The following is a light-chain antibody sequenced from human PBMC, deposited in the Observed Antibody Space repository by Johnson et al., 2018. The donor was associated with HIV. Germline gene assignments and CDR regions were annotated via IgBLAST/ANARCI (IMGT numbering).Light chain of an antibody. J-gene: IGLJ1*01. CDR2: ENN. V-gene: IGLV1-51*01. CDR3: GSWDSSLSAYV. CDR1: SSNIANNY. Sequence: QSVLTQPPSVSAAPVQRVTVSCSGRSSNIANNYVSWYQQFPGEAPKLLIYENNKRPSGIPDRFSDSQSGTSGTLGITGLQTGDEADYYCGSWDSSLSAYVFGTGTKVTVL.